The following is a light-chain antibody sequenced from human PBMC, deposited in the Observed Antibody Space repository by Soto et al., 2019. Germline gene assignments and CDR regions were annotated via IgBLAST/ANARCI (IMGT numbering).Light chain of an antibody. CDR1: QSISTW. CDR2: KAS. CDR3: QDYNSWT. Sequence: DIQITQSPSTLSASVGDRVTITCRASQSISTWLSWYQQKPGKAPKVLIYKASNLQSGVSSRFSGSGSGTEFTLTIXSLQPDDFATYYCQDYNSWTFGQGTKVDTK. J-gene: IGKJ1*01. V-gene: IGKV1-5*03.